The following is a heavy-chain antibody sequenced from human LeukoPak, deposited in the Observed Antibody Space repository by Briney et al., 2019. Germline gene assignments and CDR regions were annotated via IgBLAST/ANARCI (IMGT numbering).Heavy chain of an antibody. J-gene: IGHJ4*02. CDR2: IYHSGST. V-gene: IGHV4-4*02. D-gene: IGHD6-13*01. CDR3: ARLGVRIAAAGED. CDR1: GGSISSSNW. Sequence: PSETLSLTCAVSGGSISSSNWWSWVRQPPGKGLEWIGEIYHSGSTNYNPSLKSRVTISVDKSKNQFSLKLSSVTAADTAVYYCARLGVRIAAAGEDWGQGTLVTVSS.